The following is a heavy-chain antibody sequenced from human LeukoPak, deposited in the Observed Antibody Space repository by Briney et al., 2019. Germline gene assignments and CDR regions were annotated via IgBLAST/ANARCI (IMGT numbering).Heavy chain of an antibody. CDR2: INHSGGT. CDR1: GDSFSDYY. CDR3: ARARGAALRWFDP. D-gene: IGHD1-26*01. J-gene: IGHJ5*02. Sequence: SETLSLTCAVYGDSFSDYYWSWIRQSPGQGLEWVGEINHSGGTNYNPSLKSRVTTSVDTSKNQFSLKLKSVTAADTAVYYCARARGAALRWFDPWGQGTLVTVSS. V-gene: IGHV4-34*01.